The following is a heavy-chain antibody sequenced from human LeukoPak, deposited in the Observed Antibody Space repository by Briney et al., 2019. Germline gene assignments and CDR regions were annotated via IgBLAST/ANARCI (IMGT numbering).Heavy chain of an antibody. CDR3: ARVYKLCSGGSCYPPGY. V-gene: IGHV1-8*01. CDR2: MNPNSGNT. D-gene: IGHD2-15*01. J-gene: IGHJ4*02. CDR1: GYTFTNYD. Sequence: ASAKVSCKASGYTFTNYDINWVRQATGQGLEWMGWMNPNSGNTGYAQKFQGRVTMTRNTSISTAYMELSSLRSEDTAVYYCARVYKLCSGGSCYPPGYWGQGTLVTVSS.